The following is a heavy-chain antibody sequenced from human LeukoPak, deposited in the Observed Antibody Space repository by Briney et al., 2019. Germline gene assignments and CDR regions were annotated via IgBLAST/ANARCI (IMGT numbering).Heavy chain of an antibody. CDR1: GGSISSYY. J-gene: IGHJ6*03. Sequence: SETLSLTCTVSGGSISSYYWSWIRQPAGKGLEWIGYIYYSGSTNYNPSLKSRVTISVDTSKNQFSLKLSSVTAADTAVYYCARALATITYYDYYYYMDVWGKGTTVTVSS. CDR2: IYYSGST. D-gene: IGHD5-24*01. V-gene: IGHV4-59*01. CDR3: ARALATITYYDYYYYMDV.